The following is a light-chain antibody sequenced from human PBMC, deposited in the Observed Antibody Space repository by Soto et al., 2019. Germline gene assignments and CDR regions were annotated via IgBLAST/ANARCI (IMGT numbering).Light chain of an antibody. J-gene: IGKJ5*01. V-gene: IGKV3-11*01. CDR2: DAS. Sequence: EIVMTQSPATLSLSPGERATLSCWASQSVNRYLVWYQQKPGQAPRLLIYDASNRASGTPARFSGSGSETDFTLTISSLEPEDFAVYYCQHRMNWPLTFGQGTRLEI. CDR3: QHRMNWPLT. CDR1: QSVNRY.